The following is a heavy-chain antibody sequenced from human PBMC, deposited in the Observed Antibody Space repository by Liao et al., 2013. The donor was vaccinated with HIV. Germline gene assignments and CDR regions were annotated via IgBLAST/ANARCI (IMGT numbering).Heavy chain of an antibody. CDR3: ARHRGWFDP. CDR1: GGSISSGSYY. V-gene: IGHV4-61*02. Sequence: QVQLQESGPGLVKPSQTLSLTCTVSGGSISSGSYYWSWIRQPAGKGLEWIGRIYTSGSTNYNPSLKSRVTMSVDTSKNQFSLKLNSVTAADTAVYYCARHRGWFDPWGQGTLVTVSS. J-gene: IGHJ5*02. D-gene: IGHD1-14*01. CDR2: IYTSGST.